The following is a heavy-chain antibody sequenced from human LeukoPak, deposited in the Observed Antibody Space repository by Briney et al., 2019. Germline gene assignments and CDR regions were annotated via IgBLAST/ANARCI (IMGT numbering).Heavy chain of an antibody. CDR3: ARYSVGAFDY. D-gene: IGHD6-13*01. V-gene: IGHV3-53*01. J-gene: IGHJ4*02. Sequence: GGSLRLSCAASGFTVNSNYMIWVRQAPGKGLDWISVIYSGGSTYYADSVKGRFTISRDNSKNTLYLQMSSLRAEDTAVYYCARYSVGAFDYWGQGTLVTVSS. CDR2: IYSGGST. CDR1: GFTVNSNY.